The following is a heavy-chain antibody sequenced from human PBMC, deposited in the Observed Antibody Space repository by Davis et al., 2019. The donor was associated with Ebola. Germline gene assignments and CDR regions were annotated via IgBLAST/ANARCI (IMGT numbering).Heavy chain of an antibody. CDR2: INPNSGGT. Sequence: ASVKVSCKASGYTFTGYYMHWVRQAPGQGLEWMGWINPNSGGTNYAQKFQGRVTMTRDTSISTAYMELSSLRSEDTAVYYCASYSGSFYGMDIWGQGTTVTVSS. D-gene: IGHD1-26*01. J-gene: IGHJ6*02. CDR3: ASYSGSFYGMDI. V-gene: IGHV1-2*02. CDR1: GYTFTGYY.